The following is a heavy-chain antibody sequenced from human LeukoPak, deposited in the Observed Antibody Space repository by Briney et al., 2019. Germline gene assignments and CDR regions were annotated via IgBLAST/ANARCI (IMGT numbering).Heavy chain of an antibody. V-gene: IGHV4-61*05. Sequence: SETLSLTCTVSGGSISSSSYYWGWIRQPPGKGLEWIGYIYYTGSTNYNPSLKSRVTISIDTSKNQFSLKLSSVTAADTAVYYCARRRVGAISSYNWFDPWGQGTLVTVSS. CDR1: GGSISSSSYY. CDR3: ARRRVGAISSYNWFDP. J-gene: IGHJ5*02. CDR2: IYYTGST. D-gene: IGHD1-26*01.